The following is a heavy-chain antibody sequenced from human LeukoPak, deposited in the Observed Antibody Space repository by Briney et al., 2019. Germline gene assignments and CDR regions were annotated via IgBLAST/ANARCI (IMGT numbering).Heavy chain of an antibody. CDR3: ARGRPHGNDY. CDR1: GFTFSSYW. V-gene: IGHV3-74*01. Sequence: GGSLRLSCAASGFTFSSYWMNWVRQAPGKGLVWVSRIASDGSSTTYVDSVKGRFSISRDDAKNALYLQMNSLRVEDTAVYYCARGRPHGNDYWGQGTLVTVSS. D-gene: IGHD4-23*01. CDR2: IASDGSST. J-gene: IGHJ4*02.